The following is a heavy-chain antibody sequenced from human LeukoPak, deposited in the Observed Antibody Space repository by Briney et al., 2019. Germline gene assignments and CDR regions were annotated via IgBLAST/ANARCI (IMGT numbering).Heavy chain of an antibody. CDR2: ITSNSLYI. V-gene: IGHV3-21*01. J-gene: IGHJ4*02. Sequence: PGGSLRLSCLASGFTFSSYSMNWVRQAPGKGLEWVSSITSNSLYIYYADSVRGRFTISRDNAKNTLYLQMNSLRAEDTAVYYCARDLMRYYGSSSFDYWGQGTLVTVSS. CDR1: GFTFSSYS. D-gene: IGHD3-10*01. CDR3: ARDLMRYYGSSSFDY.